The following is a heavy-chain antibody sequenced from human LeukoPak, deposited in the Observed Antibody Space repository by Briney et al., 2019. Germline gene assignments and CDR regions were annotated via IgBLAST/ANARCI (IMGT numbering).Heavy chain of an antibody. V-gene: IGHV1-69*04. CDR1: LGSFSSYA. CDR3: ARKGGLGFAFDI. J-gene: IGHJ3*02. CDR2: IIPILGIA. Sequence: ASVKVSCKASLGSFSSYAISWVRQAPGQGLEWMGRIIPILGIANYAQKFQGRVTITADKSTSTAYMELSSLRSEDTAVYYCARKGGLGFAFDIWGQGTMVTVSS. D-gene: IGHD6-19*01.